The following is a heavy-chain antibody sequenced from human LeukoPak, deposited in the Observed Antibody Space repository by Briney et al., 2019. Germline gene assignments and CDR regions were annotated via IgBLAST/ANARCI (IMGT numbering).Heavy chain of an antibody. CDR3: SRVGSSGWPNYFDS. V-gene: IGHV3-13*04. Sequence: GGSLTLSCAASGSTFSSYDTHWVRHDTGKGLGWVSVVGTSGDTYYAGSVMGRFTISRENAKYSLYLQMNSLTAGDSAVYFCSRVGSSGWPNYFDSWGQGTLVTVSS. D-gene: IGHD6-19*01. CDR2: VGTSGDT. J-gene: IGHJ4*02. CDR1: GSTFSSYD.